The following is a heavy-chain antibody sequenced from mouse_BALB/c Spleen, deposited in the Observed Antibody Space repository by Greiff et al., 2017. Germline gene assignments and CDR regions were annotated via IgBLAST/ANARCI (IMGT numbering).Heavy chain of an antibody. D-gene: IGHD2-1*01. V-gene: IGHV1-9*01. CDR3: ARRTYGNYGFDY. J-gene: IGHJ2*01. CDR2: ILPGSGST. CDR1: GYTFSSYW. Sequence: QVQLQQSGAELMKPGASVKISCKATGYTFSSYWIEWVKRRPGHGLEWIGEILPGSGSTNYNEKFKGKATFTADTSSNTAYMQLSSLTSEDSAVYYCARRTYGNYGFDYWGQGTTLTVSS.